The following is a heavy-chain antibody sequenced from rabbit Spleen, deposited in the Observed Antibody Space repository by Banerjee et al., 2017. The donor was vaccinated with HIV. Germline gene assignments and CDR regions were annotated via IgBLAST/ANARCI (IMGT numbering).Heavy chain of an antibody. V-gene: IGHV1S45*01. D-gene: IGHD1-1*01. Sequence: QEQLVESGGGLVQPGGSLALTCTASGIDFSVFYYMCWVRQAPGKGLEWIACIDTGNSGSTYYASWAKGRFTISKTSSTTVTLQLNSLPAADTAAYFCARCDPSNGACDYGMDLWGQGTLVTVS. J-gene: IGHJ6*01. CDR3: ARCDPSNGACDYGMDL. CDR2: IDTGNSGST. CDR1: GIDFSVFYY.